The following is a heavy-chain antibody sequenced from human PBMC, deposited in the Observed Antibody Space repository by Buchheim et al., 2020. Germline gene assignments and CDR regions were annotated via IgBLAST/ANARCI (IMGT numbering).Heavy chain of an antibody. Sequence: QLQLQESGPGLVKPSETLSLTCTVSGGSISSSSYYWGWIRQPPGKGLEWIGSIYYSGSTYYNPSLKSRVTISVDTSKNQFSLKLSSVTAADTAVYYCARDCRAYGDYPVSNWFDPWGQGTL. D-gene: IGHD4-17*01. V-gene: IGHV4-39*07. J-gene: IGHJ5*02. CDR2: IYYSGST. CDR3: ARDCRAYGDYPVSNWFDP. CDR1: GGSISSSSYY.